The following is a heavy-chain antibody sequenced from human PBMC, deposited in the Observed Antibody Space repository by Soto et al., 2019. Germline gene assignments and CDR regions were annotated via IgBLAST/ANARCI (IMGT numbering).Heavy chain of an antibody. CDR3: ARDKWEVTDYYGMDV. D-gene: IGHD1-26*01. J-gene: IGHJ6*02. Sequence: WETLFVPCTVSGDSIISGGHYWSWALQPPGKGLEWIGEIYHSGSTNYNPSLKSRVTISVDKSKNQFSLKLSSVTAADTAVYYCARDKWEVTDYYGMDVWGQGTTVTVSS. V-gene: IGHV4-39*07. CDR2: IYHSGST. CDR1: GDSIISGGHY.